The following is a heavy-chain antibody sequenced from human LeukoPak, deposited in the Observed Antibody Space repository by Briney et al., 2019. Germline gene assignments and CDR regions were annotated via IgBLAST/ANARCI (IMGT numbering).Heavy chain of an antibody. V-gene: IGHV4-31*03. CDR2: IYYSGST. Sequence: SETLSLTCTVSGGSISSGGYDWSWIRQHPGKGLEWIGYIYYSGSTYYNPSLKSRVTISVDTSKNQFSLKLSSVTAADTAVYYCASFSSTSFYSEYFQHWGQGTLVTVSS. J-gene: IGHJ1*01. CDR1: GGSISSGGYD. D-gene: IGHD2-2*01. CDR3: ASFSSTSFYSEYFQH.